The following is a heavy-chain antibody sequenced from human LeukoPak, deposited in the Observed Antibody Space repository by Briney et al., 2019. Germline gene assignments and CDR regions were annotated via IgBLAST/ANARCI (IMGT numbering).Heavy chain of an antibody. Sequence: ASVKVSCKASGYTFTGYYMHWVRQAPGQGLEWMGWINPNSGGTNYAQKFQGRVTMTRGTSISTAYMELSRLRSDDTAVYYCARYNWNYYYYYMDVWGKGTTVTVSS. CDR3: ARYNWNYYYYYMDV. D-gene: IGHD1-20*01. J-gene: IGHJ6*03. CDR1: GYTFTGYY. V-gene: IGHV1-2*02. CDR2: INPNSGGT.